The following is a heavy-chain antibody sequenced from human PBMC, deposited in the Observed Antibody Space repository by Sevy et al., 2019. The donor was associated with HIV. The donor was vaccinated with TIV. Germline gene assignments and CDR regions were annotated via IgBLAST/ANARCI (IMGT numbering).Heavy chain of an antibody. Sequence: GGSLRLSCAASGFAFSSHAMHWVRQAPGKGPEWVATISYEGSETFYAASVEGRFTSSRVNPKNMLSLQINSLRPEDTAVYDWSRDGGFSIKWYPLYWGQGTLVTVSS. J-gene: IGHJ4*02. V-gene: IGHV3-30-3*01. CDR2: ISYEGSET. D-gene: IGHD3-3*02. CDR3: SRDGGFSIKWYPLY. CDR1: GFAFSSHA.